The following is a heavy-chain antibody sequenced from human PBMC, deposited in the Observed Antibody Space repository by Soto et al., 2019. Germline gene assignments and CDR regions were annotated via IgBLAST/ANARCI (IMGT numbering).Heavy chain of an antibody. CDR1: GFTFSDYY. CDR2: ISSSGSTI. D-gene: IGHD3-10*01. Sequence: GVSLRLSCAASGFTFSDYYMTWIRQAPGKGLEWLSSISSSGSTISYADSVKGRFIISRDNAKNSLYLELNSLRAEDTAVYYCPRSLPYGNYYFDFWGQGTLVTVSS. V-gene: IGHV3-11*01. CDR3: PRSLPYGNYYFDF. J-gene: IGHJ4*02.